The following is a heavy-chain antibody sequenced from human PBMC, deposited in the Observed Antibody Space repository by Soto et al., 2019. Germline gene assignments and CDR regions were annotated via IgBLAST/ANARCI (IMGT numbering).Heavy chain of an antibody. J-gene: IGHJ4*02. CDR3: TTLSGPSDYFDY. D-gene: IGHD3-3*01. CDR2: IKSKTDGGTT. Sequence: PGGSLRLSCAASGFTFSSYWMSWVRQAPGKGLEWVGRIKSKTDGGTTDYAAPVKGRFTISRDDSKTMLYLQMNSLKTEDTAVYYCTTLSGPSDYFDYWGQGILVTVSS. CDR1: GFTFSSYW. V-gene: IGHV3-15*01.